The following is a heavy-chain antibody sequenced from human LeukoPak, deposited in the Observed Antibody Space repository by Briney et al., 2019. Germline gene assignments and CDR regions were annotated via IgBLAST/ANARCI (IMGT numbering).Heavy chain of an antibody. V-gene: IGHV3-74*01. D-gene: IGHD6-13*01. CDR2: INSDGSST. CDR3: ARPVLGAANWFDP. J-gene: IGHJ5*02. Sequence: PGGSLRLSCAASGFPFSSYWMHWVRQAPEKGLVWVSHINSDGSSTSYADSVKGRFTISRDNAKNTLYLQMNSLRAEDTAVYYCARPVLGAANWFDPWGQGTLVTVSS. CDR1: GFPFSSYW.